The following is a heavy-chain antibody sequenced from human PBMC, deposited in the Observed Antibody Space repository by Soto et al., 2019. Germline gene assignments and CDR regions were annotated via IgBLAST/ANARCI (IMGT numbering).Heavy chain of an antibody. CDR2: ISSSGGST. J-gene: IGHJ5*02. V-gene: IGHV3-23*01. CDR3: AKGGSYSSSFASALGFDP. Sequence: GGSLRLSCAASGFTFSSYAISWVRLAPGKGLEWVSAISSSGGSTYYADSVKGRFTISRDNSKNTLYLQMNSLRAEDTAVYYCAKGGSYSSSFASALGFDPWGQGTLVTVSS. D-gene: IGHD6-6*01. CDR1: GFTFSSYA.